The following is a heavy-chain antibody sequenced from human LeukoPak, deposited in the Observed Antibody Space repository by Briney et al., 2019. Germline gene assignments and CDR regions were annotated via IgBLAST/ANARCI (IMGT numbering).Heavy chain of an antibody. V-gene: IGHV1-18*01. CDR3: ARDKRAGYYYDSSGYYQDPAFDY. Sequence: AASVKVSCKASGNTFTSCGISWVRQAPGQGLEWMGWINGYNGNTNYAQNLQGRVTMTTDTSTSTAYMELRSLRSDDTAVYYCARDKRAGYYYDSSGYYQDPAFDYWGQGTLVTVSS. D-gene: IGHD3-22*01. CDR1: GNTFTSCG. CDR2: INGYNGNT. J-gene: IGHJ4*02.